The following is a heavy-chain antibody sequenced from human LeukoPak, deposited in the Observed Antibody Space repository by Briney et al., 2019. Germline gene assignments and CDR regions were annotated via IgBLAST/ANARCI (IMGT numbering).Heavy chain of an antibody. D-gene: IGHD6-13*01. CDR1: GFTFSSYW. CDR2: IKQDGSEK. J-gene: IGHJ6*04. Sequence: PGGSLRLSCAASGFTFSSYWMSWVRQAPGKGREWVANIKQDGSEKYYVDSVKGRFTISRDNAKNSLYLQMNSLRAEDTAVYYCARGKNSSWYRYYYYYGMDVWGKGTTVTVSS. CDR3: ARGKNSSWYRYYYYYGMDV. V-gene: IGHV3-7*03.